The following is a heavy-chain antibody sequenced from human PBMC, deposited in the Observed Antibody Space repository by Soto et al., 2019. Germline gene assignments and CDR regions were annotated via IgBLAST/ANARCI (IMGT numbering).Heavy chain of an antibody. CDR3: ARDVYPGTSSLYFDAFDI. J-gene: IGHJ3*02. CDR2: IRKDGSKT. D-gene: IGHD6-13*01. V-gene: IGHV3-7*05. CDR1: GFTFSSDW. Sequence: EVRLVESGGGLVQPGGSLRLSCAASGFTFSSDWMTWVRQAPGKGLEWVANIRKDGSKTSYLDSVRGRFTISRDNAQSSLYLQMDSLRAEDTALYYCARDVYPGTSSLYFDAFDIWGQGAMVTVPS.